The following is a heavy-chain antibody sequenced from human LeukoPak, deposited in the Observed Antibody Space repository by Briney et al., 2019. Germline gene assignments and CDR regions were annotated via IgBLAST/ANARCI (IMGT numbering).Heavy chain of an antibody. V-gene: IGHV3-30*07. CDR3: AREGEFRLGDLSP. Sequence: DSVKGRFTISRDNSKNTLYLQMNSLRAEVTAVYYCAREGEFRLGDLSPWGQGTLVTVSS. D-gene: IGHD3-16*02. J-gene: IGHJ4*02.